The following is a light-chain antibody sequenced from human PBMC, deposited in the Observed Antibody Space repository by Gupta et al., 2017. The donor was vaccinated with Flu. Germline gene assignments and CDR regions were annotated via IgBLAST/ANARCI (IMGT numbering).Light chain of an antibody. CDR2: SVS. Sequence: EVVLTQSPGVLSLSPGERATLSCRASQSLSSTYFAWYQQKPGQAPRLLIYSVSSRATGIPDRFSSSGSGTDFTLTINRLEPEDFAVYYCHQVVTPPYNFGQGTRLEIK. J-gene: IGKJ2*01. CDR3: HQVVTPPYN. V-gene: IGKV3-20*01. CDR1: QSLSSTY.